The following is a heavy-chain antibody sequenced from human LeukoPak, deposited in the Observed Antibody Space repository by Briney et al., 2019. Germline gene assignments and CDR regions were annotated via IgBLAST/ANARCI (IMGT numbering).Heavy chain of an antibody. V-gene: IGHV4-59*01. CDR2: IYYSGST. CDR1: GGSISSYY. CDR3: ARDVAVAGVDAFDI. D-gene: IGHD6-19*01. J-gene: IGHJ3*02. Sequence: PSETLSLTCTVSGGSISSYYWSWVRQPPGKGLEWIGYIYYSGSTNYNPSLKSRVTISVDTSKNQFSLKLSSVTAAETAVYYCARDVAVAGVDAFDIWGQGTMVTVSS.